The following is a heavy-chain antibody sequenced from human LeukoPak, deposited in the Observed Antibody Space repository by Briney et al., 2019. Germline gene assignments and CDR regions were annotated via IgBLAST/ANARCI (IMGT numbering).Heavy chain of an antibody. V-gene: IGHV4-34*01. CDR3: ARVLYDSSGRFDL. CDR1: GGSFSGYY. Sequence: SETLSLTCAVYGGSFSGYYWSWIRQPPGKGLEWIGEINHSGSTNYNPSLKSRVTISVDTSKNQFSLKLSSVTAADTAVYYCARVLYDSSGRFDLWGRGTLVTVSS. CDR2: INHSGST. D-gene: IGHD3-22*01. J-gene: IGHJ2*01.